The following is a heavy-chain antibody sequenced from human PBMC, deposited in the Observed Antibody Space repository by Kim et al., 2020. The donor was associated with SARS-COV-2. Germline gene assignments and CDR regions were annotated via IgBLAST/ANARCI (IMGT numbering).Heavy chain of an antibody. CDR3: AKAPIAVAGYYFDY. V-gene: IGHV3-9*01. Sequence: GGSLRLSCAASGFTFGDYAMHWVRQAPGKGLEWVSGISWNSGSIGYADSVKGRFTISRDNAKNSLYLQMNSLRAEDTALYYCAKAPIAVAGYYFDYWGQGTLVTVSS. D-gene: IGHD6-19*01. CDR1: GFTFGDYA. J-gene: IGHJ4*02. CDR2: ISWNSGSI.